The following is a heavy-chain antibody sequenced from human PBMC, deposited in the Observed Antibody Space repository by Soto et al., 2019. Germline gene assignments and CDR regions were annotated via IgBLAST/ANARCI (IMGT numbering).Heavy chain of an antibody. CDR1: GYTFTSYA. V-gene: IGHV1-3*01. D-gene: IGHD1-7*01. CDR3: AREGVAGTTRAFDI. CDR2: INAGNGNT. Sequence: QVQLVQSGAEVKKPGASVKVSCKASGYTFTSYAMHWVRQAPGQRLEWMGWINAGNGNTKYSQKFQGRVTITRDTSASTAYMELSSLRSEDTAVYYSAREGVAGTTRAFDIWGQGTMVTVSS. J-gene: IGHJ3*02.